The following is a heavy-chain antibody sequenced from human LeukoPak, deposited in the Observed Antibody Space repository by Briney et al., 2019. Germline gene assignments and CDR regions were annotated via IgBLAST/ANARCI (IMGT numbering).Heavy chain of an antibody. CDR2: IYYSGST. Sequence: SETLSLTCTVSGGSIFNYYWSWVRQPPGKGLEWIGYIYYSGSTNYNPSLKTRVTISVDTSKKSFSLRLSSVTAADTAVYYCAVRPYYDSSGDFRYWGQGTLVTVSS. CDR1: GGSIFNYY. V-gene: IGHV4-59*08. CDR3: AVRPYYDSSGDFRY. J-gene: IGHJ4*02. D-gene: IGHD3-22*01.